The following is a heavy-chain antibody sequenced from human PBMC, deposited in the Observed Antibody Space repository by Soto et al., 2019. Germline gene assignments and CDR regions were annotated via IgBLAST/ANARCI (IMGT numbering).Heavy chain of an antibody. CDR2: IIPIFTTT. V-gene: IGHV1-69*12. D-gene: IGHD6-13*01. Sequence: QVHLVQSGAEVKKPGSSVKVSCKAPGGTFSIHAINWVRQAPGQGLEWMGRIIPIFTTTNYAQKFQGRVSMTADESTTTAYMELSSLKHDDTAVYYCAREVAADGTFREDVFDIWGQGTLVTVSS. CDR1: GGTFSIHA. J-gene: IGHJ3*02. CDR3: AREVAADGTFREDVFDI.